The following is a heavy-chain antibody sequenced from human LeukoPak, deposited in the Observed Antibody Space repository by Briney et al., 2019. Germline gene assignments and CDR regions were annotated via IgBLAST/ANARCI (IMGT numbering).Heavy chain of an antibody. CDR1: GFTFSSYR. Sequence: GGSMRLSCAASGFTFSSYRMHWVRQVPGKGLVWVSRIDSDGRSTGYADSVKGRFTISRDNAKNSLYLQMNGLRAEDTAVYYCARNYDWGQGALVTVSS. J-gene: IGHJ4*02. CDR2: IDSDGRST. CDR3: ARNYD. D-gene: IGHD3-16*01. V-gene: IGHV3-74*01.